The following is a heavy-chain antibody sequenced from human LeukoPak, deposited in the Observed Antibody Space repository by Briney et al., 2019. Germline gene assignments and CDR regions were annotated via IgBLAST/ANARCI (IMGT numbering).Heavy chain of an antibody. CDR2: ISGSGGST. D-gene: IGHD3-22*01. CDR1: GFTFSSYA. J-gene: IGHJ3*02. V-gene: IGHV3-23*01. Sequence: GGSLRLSCAASGFTFSSYAMSWVRQAPGKGLEWVSAISGSGGSTYYADSVKGRFTISRDNAKNSLYLQMNSLRAEDTALYYCAKDITYYYDSSGPDAFDIWGQGTMVTVSS. CDR3: AKDITYYYDSSGPDAFDI.